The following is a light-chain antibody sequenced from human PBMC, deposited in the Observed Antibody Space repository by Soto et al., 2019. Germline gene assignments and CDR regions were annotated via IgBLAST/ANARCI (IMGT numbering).Light chain of an antibody. CDR3: SSYTSSSTYV. CDR1: SSDVGGYNY. J-gene: IGLJ1*01. V-gene: IGLV2-14*01. Sequence: QSALTQPASLSGSPGQSITISCTGTSSDVGGYNYVSWYQQHPGKAPKLMIYDVSNRPSGVSNRFSGSKSGNTASQTISGLQAEDETDYYCSSYTSSSTYVFGTGTKVTVL. CDR2: DVS.